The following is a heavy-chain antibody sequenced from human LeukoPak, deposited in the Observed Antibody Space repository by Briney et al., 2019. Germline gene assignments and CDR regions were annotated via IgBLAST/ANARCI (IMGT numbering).Heavy chain of an antibody. D-gene: IGHD5-18*01. J-gene: IGHJ4*02. V-gene: IGHV4-59*01. CDR2: IHYSGST. Sequence: SETLSLTCTVSGGSISSYYWSWIRQPPGKGLVWIGYIHYSGSTNYNPSLKSRVTISVDTSKNQFSLKLSSVTAADTAVYYCARGLDGGYSYGFYFDYWGQGTLVTVSS. CDR1: GGSISSYY. CDR3: ARGLDGGYSYGFYFDY.